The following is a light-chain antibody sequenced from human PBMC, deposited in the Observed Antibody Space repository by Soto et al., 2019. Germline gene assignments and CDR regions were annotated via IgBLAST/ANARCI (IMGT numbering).Light chain of an antibody. CDR2: AAS. J-gene: IGKJ4*01. V-gene: IGKV1-39*01. CDR1: QSISSY. Sequence: DIQMTQSPSSLSASVGDRVTITCRASQSISSYLNWYQQKPGQAPKLLIYAASSLQSGVPSRFSGSGSGTDFTLTISSLQPEDFATYYCQQSYSTLPFGGGTKVEIK. CDR3: QQSYSTLP.